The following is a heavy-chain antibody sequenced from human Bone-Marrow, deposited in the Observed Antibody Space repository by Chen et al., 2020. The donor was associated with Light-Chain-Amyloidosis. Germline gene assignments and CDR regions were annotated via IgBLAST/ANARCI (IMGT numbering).Heavy chain of an antibody. CDR1: GYTFTDSY. CDR3: ATEFGITGLGAAY. V-gene: IGHV1-69-2*01. J-gene: IGHJ4*02. D-gene: IGHD1-20*01. Sequence: EVQLAQSGPEVKTTGATVKISCTVSGYTFTDSYFHWVQQAPGQGLGWVGFVDPEDGKTVYAEKFQGRVTITADTSTATVHMQLSSLRSADTAVYYCATEFGITGLGAAYWGQGTLVTVSS. CDR2: VDPEDGKT.